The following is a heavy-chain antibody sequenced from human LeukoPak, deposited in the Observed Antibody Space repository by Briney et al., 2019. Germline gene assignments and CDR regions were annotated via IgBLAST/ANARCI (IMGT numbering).Heavy chain of an antibody. CDR3: ARAFDTSWDYYYMDV. V-gene: IGHV3-21*01. Sequence: TGGSLRLSCAASGFTFSTYSMNWVRQAPGKGLEWVSSISSSSRYIYYADSVKGRFTISRDDGKNSLYLLMNSLRVEDTAVYYCARAFDTSWDYYYMDVWGKGTTVTVSS. CDR2: ISSSSRYI. D-gene: IGHD2-2*01. CDR1: GFTFSTYS. J-gene: IGHJ6*03.